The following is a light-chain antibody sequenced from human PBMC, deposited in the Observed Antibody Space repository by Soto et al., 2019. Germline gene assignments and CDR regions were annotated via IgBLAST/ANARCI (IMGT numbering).Light chain of an antibody. J-gene: IGKJ1*01. V-gene: IGKV4-1*01. CDR3: QQYYSTPWT. CDR1: KSVLSSSNNKNY. CDR2: WAS. Sequence: VMTQSPDSLAVSLGERATINCKSSKSVLSSSNNKNYLAWYQQKPGQPPKLIIHWASTRDSGVPDRFSGSGSGTDFTLTISRLQAEDVAVYFCQQYYSTPWTFVKGIKVEIK.